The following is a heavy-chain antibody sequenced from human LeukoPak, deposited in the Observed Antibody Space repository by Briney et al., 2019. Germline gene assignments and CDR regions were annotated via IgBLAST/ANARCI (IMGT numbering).Heavy chain of an antibody. CDR1: GFTFSTLP. D-gene: IGHD3-10*01. V-gene: IGHV3-23*01. CDR2: ITATSSST. J-gene: IGHJ4*02. Sequence: GGSLRLSCSASGFTFSTLPMHWVRQAPGKGLEWVSAITATSSSTHDADSVQGRFTISRDNSKNTLYLQMNSLRPEDTAIYYCAKLFESGTYNNFFHYWGQGTLVTVSS. CDR3: AKLFESGTYNNFFHY.